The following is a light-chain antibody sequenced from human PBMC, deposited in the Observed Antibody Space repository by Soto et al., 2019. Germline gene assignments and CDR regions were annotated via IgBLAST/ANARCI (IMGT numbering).Light chain of an antibody. CDR3: QTWGIGTLWV. CDR1: SGHSSYA. J-gene: IGLJ3*02. Sequence: QPVLTQSPSASASLGASVKLTCTLSSGHSSYAIAWHQQQPEKGPRYLMKLNSDGSHSKGDGIPDRFSGSSSGAERYLTISSLQSEDEADYYCQTWGIGTLWVFGGGTKLTVL. CDR2: LNSDGSH. V-gene: IGLV4-69*01.